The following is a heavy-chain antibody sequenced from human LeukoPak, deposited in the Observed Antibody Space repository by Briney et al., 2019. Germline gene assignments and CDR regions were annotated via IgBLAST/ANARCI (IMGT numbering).Heavy chain of an antibody. CDR2: IYHSGST. CDR1: GGSFSGYY. J-gene: IGHJ6*03. V-gene: IGHV4-34*01. Sequence: SETLSLTCAVYGGSFSGYYWSWIRQPPGKGLEWIGSIYHSGSTYYNPSLKSRVTISVDTSKNQFSLKLSSVTAADTAVYYCARHGSIAARPGLSYYYYYYYMDVWGKGTTVTVSS. D-gene: IGHD6-6*01. CDR3: ARHGSIAARPGLSYYYYYYYMDV.